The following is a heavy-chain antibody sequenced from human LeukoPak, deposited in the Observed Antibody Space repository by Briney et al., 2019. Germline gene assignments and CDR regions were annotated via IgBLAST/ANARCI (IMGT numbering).Heavy chain of an antibody. V-gene: IGHV1-2*02. CDR2: INPNSGGT. J-gene: IGHJ3*02. CDR1: GYTFTGYY. D-gene: IGHD3-22*01. Sequence: ASVKVSCKASGYTFTGYYMHWVRQAPGQGLEWLGWINPNSGGTNYAQKFQGRVTMTRDTSISTAFMELSRLRSDDTAVYYCARSSYYYDSSGYYYAFDIWGQGTMVTVSS. CDR3: ARSSYYYDSSGYYYAFDI.